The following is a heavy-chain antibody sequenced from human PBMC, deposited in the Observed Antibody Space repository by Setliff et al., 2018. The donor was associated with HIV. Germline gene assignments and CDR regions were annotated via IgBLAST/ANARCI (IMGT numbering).Heavy chain of an antibody. J-gene: IGHJ3*02. D-gene: IGHD1-1*01. V-gene: IGHV4-38-2*02. CDR3: ATPHREREDDAFDI. CDR1: GFSIGNFYY. CDR2: MYPNGRT. Sequence: SETLSLTCNVSGFSIGNFYYWGWVRQPPGKGLEWVGSMYPNGRTYYNPPVKSRVTISVDTSKNQFFLKLSSVTAADTAMYYCATPHREREDDAFDIWGQGTKVTVS.